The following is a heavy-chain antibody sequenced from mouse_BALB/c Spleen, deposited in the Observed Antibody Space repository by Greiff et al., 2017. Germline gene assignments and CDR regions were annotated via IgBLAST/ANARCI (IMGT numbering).Heavy chain of an antibody. CDR1: GYTFTSYY. V-gene: IGHV1S81*02. J-gene: IGHJ1*01. Sequence: QVQLKQSGAELVKPGASVKLSCKASGYTFTSYYMYWVKQRPGQGLEWIGEINPSNGGTNFNEKFKSKATLTVDKSSSTAYMQLSSLTSEDSAVYYCTRLTSDWYFDVWGAGTTVTVSS. CDR2: INPSNGGT. CDR3: TRLTSDWYFDV. D-gene: IGHD3-2*02.